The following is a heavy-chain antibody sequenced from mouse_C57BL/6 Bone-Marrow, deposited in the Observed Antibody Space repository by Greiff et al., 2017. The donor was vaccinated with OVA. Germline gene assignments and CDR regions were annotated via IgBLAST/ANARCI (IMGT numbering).Heavy chain of an antibody. CDR1: GYTFTSYW. Sequence: QVQLQQPGAELVKPGASVKLSCKASGYTFTSYWLTWVKQRPGQGLEWIGILYPNSGSTNYNEKFKSKATMTVDKASSTAYMQLSGLTSVYSAVYNCAMVLSWFAYWGQGTLVTVSA. D-gene: IGHD6-1*01. CDR2: LYPNSGST. CDR3: AMVLSWFAY. J-gene: IGHJ3*01. V-gene: IGHV1-64*01.